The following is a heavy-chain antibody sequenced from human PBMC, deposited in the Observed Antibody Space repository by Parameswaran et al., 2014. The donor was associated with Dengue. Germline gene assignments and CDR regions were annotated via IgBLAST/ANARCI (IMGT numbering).Heavy chain of an antibody. D-gene: IGHD2-15*01. J-gene: IGHJ6*02. V-gene: IGHV4-34*01. Sequence: PGKGLEWIGEINHSGSTNYNPSLKSRVTISVDTSKNQFSLKLSSVTAADTAVYYCARGREVVVVAATVYYYGMDVWGQGTTVTVSS. CDR2: INHSGST. CDR3: ARGREVVVVAATVYYYGMDV.